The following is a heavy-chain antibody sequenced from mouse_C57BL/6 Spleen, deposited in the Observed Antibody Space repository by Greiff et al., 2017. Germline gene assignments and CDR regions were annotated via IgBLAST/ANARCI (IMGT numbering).Heavy chain of an antibody. Sequence: EVMLVESGGGLVQPGGSLKLSCAASGFTFSDYGMAWVRQAPRKGPEWVAFISNLAYSIYYADTVTGRFTISRENAKNTLYLEMSSLRSEDTAMYYCARGYYGSSYVGYFDVWGTGTTVTVSS. CDR3: ARGYYGSSYVGYFDV. D-gene: IGHD1-1*01. CDR1: GFTFSDYG. CDR2: ISNLAYSI. J-gene: IGHJ1*03. V-gene: IGHV5-15*01.